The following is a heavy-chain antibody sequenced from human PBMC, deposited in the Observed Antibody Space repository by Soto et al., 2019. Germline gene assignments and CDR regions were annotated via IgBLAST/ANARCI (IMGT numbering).Heavy chain of an antibody. CDR3: ASPREGQWLVFDH. D-gene: IGHD6-19*01. CDR1: GFTFSDFA. V-gene: IGHV3-30-3*02. CDR2: ISKDGLDR. J-gene: IGHJ4*02. Sequence: SLRLACVVSGFTFSDFAMHWVRHAPGEGLAWGASISKDGLDRYYSESVKGRFTVSRDDSKNTVFLQMNSLKVEDTAAYFCASPREGQWLVFDHWGQRTLVTVSS.